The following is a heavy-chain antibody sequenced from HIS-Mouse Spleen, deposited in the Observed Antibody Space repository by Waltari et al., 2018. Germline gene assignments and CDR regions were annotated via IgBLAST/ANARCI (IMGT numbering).Heavy chain of an antibody. V-gene: IGHV2-70*15. CDR1: GFSLSTSGMC. CDR2: LDWDDDK. D-gene: IGHD6-19*01. J-gene: IGHJ4*01. Sequence: QVTLRESGPALVKPTQTLTLTCTFSGFSLSTSGMCVSWIRQPPGKALEWLARLDWDDDKNYSTSLKTRLTITKDTSKHQVVLTMPNMDPVDTATYYCARIAEGYSSGWYAFDYWGHPTLLPVSS. CDR3: ARIAEGYSSGWYAFDY.